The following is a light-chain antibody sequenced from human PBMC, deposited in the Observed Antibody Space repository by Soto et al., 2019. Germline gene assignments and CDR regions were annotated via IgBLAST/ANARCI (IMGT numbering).Light chain of an antibody. CDR1: QDISNY. J-gene: IGKJ3*01. CDR3: QQYLSPPIST. CDR2: DAA. V-gene: IGKV1-33*01. Sequence: DIQMTQSPSSLSASVGDRVTITCQASQDISNYLNWYQQKPGKAPRLLIYDAANLETGVTSKFSGSGSGTDFTFTISSLQPEDIATYYCQQYLSPPISTFGPGTKVDIK.